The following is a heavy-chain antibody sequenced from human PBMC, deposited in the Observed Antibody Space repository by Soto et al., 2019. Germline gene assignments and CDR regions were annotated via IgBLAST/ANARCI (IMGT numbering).Heavy chain of an antibody. Sequence: ASVKVSCKASGYTFTSYGISWVRQAPGQGLEWMGWISAYNGNTNYAQKLQGRVTITADKSTSTAYMELSSLRSEDTAVYYCARVNDFPYPYYGMDVWGQATTVTVSS. CDR2: ISAYNGNT. CDR3: ARVNDFPYPYYGMDV. CDR1: GYTFTSYG. V-gene: IGHV1-18*01. J-gene: IGHJ6*02. D-gene: IGHD3-3*01.